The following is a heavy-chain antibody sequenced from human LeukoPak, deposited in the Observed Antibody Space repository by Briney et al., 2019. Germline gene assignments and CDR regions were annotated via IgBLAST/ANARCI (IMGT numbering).Heavy chain of an antibody. CDR1: GGSISSYY. J-gene: IGHJ3*02. D-gene: IGHD6-19*01. CDR3: PREPHSSGWYRDAFDI. CDR2: IYTSGST. V-gene: IGHV4-4*07. Sequence: SETLSLTCTVSGGSISSYYWSWIRQPAGKGLEWIGRIYTSGSTNYNPSLKSRVTMSVDTSKNQFSLKLSSVTAADTAVYYCPREPHSSGWYRDAFDIWGQGTMVTVSS.